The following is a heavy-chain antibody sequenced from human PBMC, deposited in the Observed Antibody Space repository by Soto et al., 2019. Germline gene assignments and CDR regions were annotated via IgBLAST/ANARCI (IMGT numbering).Heavy chain of an antibody. CDR3: ARGTYCGSNCFFAREY. V-gene: IGHV1-69*01. CDR1: GDTSTTYV. D-gene: IGHD2-21*01. Sequence: VQLVQSGAEVKKPGSSVKVSCTAAGDTSTTYVISWVRQAPGQGLEWMGGINPMSRTAKYAEKYNGRVTITADEATRTAYLDVTSLRFEDTAVYFCARGTYCGSNCFFAREYWGQGTLITVSS. CDR2: INPMSRTA. J-gene: IGHJ4*02.